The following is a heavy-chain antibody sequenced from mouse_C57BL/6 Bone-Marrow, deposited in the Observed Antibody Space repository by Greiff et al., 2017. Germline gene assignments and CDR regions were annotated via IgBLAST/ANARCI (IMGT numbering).Heavy chain of an antibody. D-gene: IGHD2-10*02. CDR2: ISNLAYSI. V-gene: IGHV5-15*01. CDR1: GFTFSDYG. J-gene: IGHJ4*01. CDR3: ARHGYGNYFYAMDY. Sequence: EVKLMESGGGLVQPGGSLKLSCAASGFTFSDYGMAWVRQAPRKGPEWVAFISNLAYSIYYADTVTGRFTISRENAKNTLYLEMSSLRSEDTAMYYCARHGYGNYFYAMDYWGQGTSVTVSS.